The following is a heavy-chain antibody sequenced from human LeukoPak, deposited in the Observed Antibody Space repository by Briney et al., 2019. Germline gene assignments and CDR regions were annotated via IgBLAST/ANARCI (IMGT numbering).Heavy chain of an antibody. D-gene: IGHD3-3*01. CDR1: GFTFSSYA. Sequence: GGSLRLSCAASGFTFSSYAMSWVRQAPGKGLEWVSAISGSGGSTYYADSVKGRFTISRDNSKNTLYLQMNSLRAEDTAVYYCAKDLNDFWSGPPDAFDIWGQGTMVTVSS. CDR2: ISGSGGST. V-gene: IGHV3-23*01. CDR3: AKDLNDFWSGPPDAFDI. J-gene: IGHJ3*02.